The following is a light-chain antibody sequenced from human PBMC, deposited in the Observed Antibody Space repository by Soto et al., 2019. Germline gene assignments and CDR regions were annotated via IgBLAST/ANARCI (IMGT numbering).Light chain of an antibody. Sequence: QSVLTQPPSASGTPGQRVTISCSGSISNIVSNAVHWYQQVPGTAPKVLIHSNDQRPSGVPDRFSGSKSGTSASLTISGLQSEDEADYFCVAWDDRLHGVMFGGGTKLTVL. V-gene: IGLV1-44*01. CDR1: ISNIVSNA. CDR3: VAWDDRLHGVM. J-gene: IGLJ3*02. CDR2: SND.